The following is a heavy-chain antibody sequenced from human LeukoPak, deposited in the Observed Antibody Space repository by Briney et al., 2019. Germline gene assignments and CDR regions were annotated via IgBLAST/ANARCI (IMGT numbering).Heavy chain of an antibody. CDR3: AKDVGKWESLHFFDY. D-gene: IGHD1-26*01. J-gene: IGHJ4*02. CDR2: ISGSGGST. Sequence: GGSLRLSCAASGFTFSSYAMSWVRQAPGKGLEWVSAISGSGGSTYYADSVKGRFIISRDTSKNTLYLQMNSLRGDDTAVYYCAKDVGKWESLHFFDYWGQGTLVTVSS. V-gene: IGHV3-23*01. CDR1: GFTFSSYA.